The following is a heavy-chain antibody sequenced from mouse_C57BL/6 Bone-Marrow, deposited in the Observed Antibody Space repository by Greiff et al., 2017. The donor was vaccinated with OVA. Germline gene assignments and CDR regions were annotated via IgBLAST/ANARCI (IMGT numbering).Heavy chain of an antibody. CDR2: ISNGGSYT. J-gene: IGHJ1*03. D-gene: IGHD2-3*01. Sequence: EVQRVESGGGLVKPGGSLKLSCAASGFTFSSYAMSWVRPTPEKRLEWVATISNGGSYTYYPDNVKGRFAISRDNAKNNLYLQMSHLKAEDTDMYYGARDRWLLRDWYFDVWGTGTTVTVSS. V-gene: IGHV5-4*01. CDR1: GFTFSSYA. CDR3: ARDRWLLRDWYFDV.